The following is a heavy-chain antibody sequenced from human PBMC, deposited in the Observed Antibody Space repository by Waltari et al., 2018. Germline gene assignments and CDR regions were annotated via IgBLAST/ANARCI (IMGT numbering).Heavy chain of an antibody. CDR2: IYSGGST. CDR1: GFTVSSNY. D-gene: IGHD3-10*01. V-gene: IGHV3-53*02. Sequence: EVQLVETGGGLIQPGGSLRLSCAASGFTVSSNYMSWVRQAPGKGLEWVSVIYSGGSTYYADSVKGRFTISRDNSKNTLYLQMNSLRAEDTAVYYCARSPSFRAFDIWGQGTMVTVSS. CDR3: ARSPSFRAFDI. J-gene: IGHJ3*02.